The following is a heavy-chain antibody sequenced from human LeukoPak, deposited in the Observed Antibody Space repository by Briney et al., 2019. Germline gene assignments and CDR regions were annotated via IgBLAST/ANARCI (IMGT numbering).Heavy chain of an antibody. CDR1: GGTFSSYA. Sequence: GASVKVSCKASGGTFSSYAISWVRQAPGQGLEWMGRIIPILGIANYAQKFQGRVTITADKSTSTAYMELSSLRSEDTAVYYCARDPVLGGATTRGDYWGQGTLVTVSS. V-gene: IGHV1-69*04. CDR3: ARDPVLGGATTRGDY. J-gene: IGHJ4*02. CDR2: IIPILGIA. D-gene: IGHD1-26*01.